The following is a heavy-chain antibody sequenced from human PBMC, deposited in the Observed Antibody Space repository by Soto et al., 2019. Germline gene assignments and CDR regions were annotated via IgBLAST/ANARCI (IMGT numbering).Heavy chain of an antibody. D-gene: IGHD6-19*01. J-gene: IGHJ4*02. CDR2: IYYSGST. CDR1: GGSISSYY. Sequence: PSETLSLTCTVSGGSISSYYWNWIRQPPGKGLEWIGYIYYSGSTNYNPSLKSRVTVSLDTSKNQFSLKLNSVTAADTAVYYCARQAGSSGWYIDYWGQGTLVTVSS. CDR3: ARQAGSSGWYIDY. V-gene: IGHV4-59*08.